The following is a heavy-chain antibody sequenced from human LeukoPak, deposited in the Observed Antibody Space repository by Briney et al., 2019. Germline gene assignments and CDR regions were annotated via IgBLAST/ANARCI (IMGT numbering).Heavy chain of an antibody. CDR3: ARVVVATPQANSFDC. CDR2: ISTSGSAM. CDR1: GFTFTDYY. D-gene: IGHD2-15*01. J-gene: IGHJ4*02. V-gene: IGHV3-11*01. Sequence: GGSLRLSCAASGFTFTDYYMTWVRLAPGKGLEWISYISTSGSAMFYADSVKGRFTISRDNANNFLYLQMSSLTGEDTAMYYCARVVVATPQANSFDCWGQGTLVTVSS.